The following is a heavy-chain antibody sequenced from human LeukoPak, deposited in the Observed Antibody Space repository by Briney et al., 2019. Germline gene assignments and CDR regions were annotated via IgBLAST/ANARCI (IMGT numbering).Heavy chain of an antibody. CDR1: GASISSNNW. V-gene: IGHV4-4*02. J-gene: IGHJ6*03. Sequence: SETLSLTCAVSGASISSNNWWSWVRQPPGKGLEWIGEIYHSGSTNYNPSLKSRVTISVDKSKNQFSLELSSVTAADTAVYYCARLMVPGAPRYYYYYMDVWGKGTTVTVSS. CDR2: IYHSGST. D-gene: IGHD2-2*01. CDR3: ARLMVPGAPRYYYYYMDV.